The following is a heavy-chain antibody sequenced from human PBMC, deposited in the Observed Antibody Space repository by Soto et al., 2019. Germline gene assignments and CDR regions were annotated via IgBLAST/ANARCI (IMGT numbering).Heavy chain of an antibody. Sequence: QVQLVESGGGAVQPGGSRRLSCAASEFTFSNYAMHWVRQAPGKGLQRLAVISYDGNNKYYADSVEGRFTIARDNSKNTVYRQTNSLRLDDTAVYYCARGPSSSDSDFDHWGQGTLVTVSS. V-gene: IGHV3-30*03. CDR3: ARGPSSSDSDFDH. CDR2: ISYDGNNK. D-gene: IGHD2-21*02. CDR1: EFTFSNYA. J-gene: IGHJ4*02.